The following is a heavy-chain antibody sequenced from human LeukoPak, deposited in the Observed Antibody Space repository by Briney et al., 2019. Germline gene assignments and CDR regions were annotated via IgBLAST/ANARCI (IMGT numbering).Heavy chain of an antibody. J-gene: IGHJ4*02. V-gene: IGHV4-4*07. CDR2: IYSSGSN. D-gene: IGHD5-12*01. Sequence: SEPLSLHCTVACGTLRGYISGLIRQPARKGPEWNGRIYSSGSNNYNPSLKSRVTMSLDTSKNHLSLNLSSVTAADTAVYYCAREPTSGREPTSGRPLDYWGQGTLVTVSS. CDR1: CGTLRGYI. CDR3: AREPTSGREPTSGRPLDY.